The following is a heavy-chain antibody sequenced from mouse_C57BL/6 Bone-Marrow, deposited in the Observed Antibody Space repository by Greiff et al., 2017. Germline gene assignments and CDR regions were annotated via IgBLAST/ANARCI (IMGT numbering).Heavy chain of an antibody. CDR2: IDPSNSYT. CDR3: AVYDAMDY. D-gene: IGHD2-3*01. V-gene: IGHV1-69*01. Sequence: QVQLQQPGAELVMPGASVKLSCNASGYTFTSYWMHWVKQRPGQGLEWIGEIDPSNSYTNYNQKFKGKSTLTVDKSSSPAYMQLSSLTSEDSAVYYCAVYDAMDYWGQGTSVTVSS. J-gene: IGHJ4*01. CDR1: GYTFTSYW.